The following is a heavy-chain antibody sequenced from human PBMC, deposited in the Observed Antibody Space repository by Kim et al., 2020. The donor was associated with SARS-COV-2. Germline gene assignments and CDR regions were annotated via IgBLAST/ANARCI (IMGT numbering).Heavy chain of an antibody. CDR1: GFTFGDYA. D-gene: IGHD5-18*01. CDR2: ISWNSGSI. CDR3: AKDPGYSYGPNGVYFDY. V-gene: IGHV3-9*01. Sequence: GGSLRLSCAASGFTFGDYAMHWVRQAPGKGLEWVSGISWNSGSIGYADSVKGRFTISRDNAKNSLYLQMNSLRAEDTALYYCAKDPGYSYGPNGVYFDYWGQGTLVTVSS. J-gene: IGHJ4*02.